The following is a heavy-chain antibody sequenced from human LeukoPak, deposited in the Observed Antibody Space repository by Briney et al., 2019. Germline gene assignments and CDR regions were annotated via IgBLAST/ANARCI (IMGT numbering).Heavy chain of an antibody. CDR2: MNPNSGNT. D-gene: IGHD1-26*01. CDR3: ARGFSGSYSYYYGMDV. J-gene: IGHJ6*02. V-gene: IGHV1-8*01. CDR1: GYTFTSYD. Sequence: ASVKVSCKASGYTFTSYDINWVRQATGQGLEWMGWMNPNSGNTGYAQKFQGRVTMTRNTSISTAYMELSSLRSDDTAVYYCARGFSGSYSYYYGMDVWGQGTTVTVSS.